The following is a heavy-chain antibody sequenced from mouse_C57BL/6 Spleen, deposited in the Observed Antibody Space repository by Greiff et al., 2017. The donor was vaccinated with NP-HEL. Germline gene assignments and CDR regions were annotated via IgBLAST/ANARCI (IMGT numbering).Heavy chain of an antibody. J-gene: IGHJ3*01. Sequence: QVQLKQPGAELVRPGSSVKLSCKASGYTFTSYWMHWVKQRPIQGLEWIGNIDPSDSETHYNQKFKDKATLTVDKSSSTAYMQLSSLTSEDSAVYYCARSYYYGSEGFAYWGQGTLVTVSA. D-gene: IGHD1-1*01. CDR1: GYTFTSYW. CDR2: IDPSDSET. V-gene: IGHV1-52*01. CDR3: ARSYYYGSEGFAY.